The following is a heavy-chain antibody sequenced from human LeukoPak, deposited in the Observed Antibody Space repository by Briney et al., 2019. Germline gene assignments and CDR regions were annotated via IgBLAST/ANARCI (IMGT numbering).Heavy chain of an antibody. Sequence: SQTLSLTCTVSGRSISSDLYYWSWIRQPAGKGLEWIGRIYSSGTTNYNPSLKSRVTISIERSKNQVSLMLNSVTAADTAVYYCAGGAYGSGSYAKWFDPWGQGTLVIVSS. J-gene: IGHJ5*02. V-gene: IGHV4-61*02. D-gene: IGHD3-10*01. CDR2: IYSSGTT. CDR3: AGGAYGSGSYAKWFDP. CDR1: GRSISSDLYY.